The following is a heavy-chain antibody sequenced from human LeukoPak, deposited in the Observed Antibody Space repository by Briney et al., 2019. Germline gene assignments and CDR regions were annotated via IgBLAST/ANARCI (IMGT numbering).Heavy chain of an antibody. V-gene: IGHV1-2*02. Sequence: ASVKVSCKASGYTFTGYYMHWVRQAPGQGLEWMGWINPNSGGTNYAQKFQGRVTMTRDTSISTAYMELSRLRSDDTAVYYCARDHEGYCSSTSCLHYYMDVWGEGTTVTVSS. D-gene: IGHD2-2*01. J-gene: IGHJ6*03. CDR2: INPNSGGT. CDR3: ARDHEGYCSSTSCLHYYMDV. CDR1: GYTFTGYY.